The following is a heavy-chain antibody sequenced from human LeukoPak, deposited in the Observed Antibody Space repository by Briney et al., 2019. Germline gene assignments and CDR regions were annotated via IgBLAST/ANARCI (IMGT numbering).Heavy chain of an antibody. Sequence: SETLSLTCTVSGGSISSYYWSWIRQPPGKGLGWIGYIYYSGSTNYNPSLKSRVTISVDTSKNQFSLKLSSVTAADTAVYYCARDRDYYGSEWYFDLWGRGTLVTISS. CDR3: ARDRDYYGSEWYFDL. D-gene: IGHD3-10*01. J-gene: IGHJ2*01. CDR1: GGSISSYY. CDR2: IYYSGST. V-gene: IGHV4-59*01.